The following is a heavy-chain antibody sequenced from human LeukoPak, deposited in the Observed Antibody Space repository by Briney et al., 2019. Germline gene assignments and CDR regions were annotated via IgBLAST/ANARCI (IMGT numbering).Heavy chain of an antibody. Sequence: SETLSLTCAVSGGSISSSNWWSWVRQPPGKGLEWIGEIYHSGSTNYNPSLKSRVTISVDKSKNQFSLKLSSVTAADTAVYYCATLSRPSSGWPEVDFDYWGQGTLVTVSS. CDR2: IYHSGST. CDR3: ATLSRPSSGWPEVDFDY. CDR1: GGSISSSNW. J-gene: IGHJ4*02. V-gene: IGHV4-4*02. D-gene: IGHD6-19*01.